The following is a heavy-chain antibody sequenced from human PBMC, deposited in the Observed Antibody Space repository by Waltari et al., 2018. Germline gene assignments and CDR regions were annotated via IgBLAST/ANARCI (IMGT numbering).Heavy chain of an antibody. J-gene: IGHJ4*02. CDR2: INHSGST. D-gene: IGHD6-19*01. CDR3: ARGRYRRQWLVPIDY. V-gene: IGHV4-34*01. CDR1: GGSFSGYY. Sequence: QVQLQQWGAGLLKPSETLSLTCAVYGGSFSGYYWSWIRQPPGKGLEWIGEINHSGSTNYNPSLKSRVTISVDTSKNQFSLKLSSVTAADTAVYYCARGRYRRQWLVPIDYWGQGTLVTVSS.